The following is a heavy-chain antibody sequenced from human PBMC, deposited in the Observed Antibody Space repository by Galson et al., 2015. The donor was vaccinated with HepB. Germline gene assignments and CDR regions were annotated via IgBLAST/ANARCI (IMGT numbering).Heavy chain of an antibody. Sequence: SLRLSCTASGSAFSSHGMHWVRQAPGQGLEWVALIWFDGSKDYYADSVKGRFTISRDHSNKMLYLQMNNLRFDDTAVYFCARYYGNYRAFDSWGQETLVTVSS. D-gene: IGHD4-11*01. CDR1: GSAFSSHG. V-gene: IGHV3-33*01. J-gene: IGHJ4*02. CDR2: IWFDGSKD. CDR3: ARYYGNYRAFDS.